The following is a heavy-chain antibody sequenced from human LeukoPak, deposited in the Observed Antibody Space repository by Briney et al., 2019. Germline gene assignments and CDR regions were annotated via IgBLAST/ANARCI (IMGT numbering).Heavy chain of an antibody. CDR2: IHYTGAT. V-gene: IGHV4-34*01. D-gene: IGHD3-16*01. CDR3: ARHGGVHFDH. Sequence: PSETLSLTCSVSGGSFSTHYWSWIRQPPGKGMECIGEIHYTGATKYNPSFRSRVNISVDTSKDQLFLALSSVTAADTAVYYCARHGGVHFDHWGQGALVTVFS. J-gene: IGHJ4*02. CDR1: GGSFSTHY.